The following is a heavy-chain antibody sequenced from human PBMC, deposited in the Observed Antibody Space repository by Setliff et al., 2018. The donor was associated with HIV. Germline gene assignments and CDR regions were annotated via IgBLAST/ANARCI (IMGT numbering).Heavy chain of an antibody. CDR3: ARHDGTYCGGDCYLLGYFDL. J-gene: IGHJ2*01. Sequence: SETLSLTCAVSAYSLSGGYYWGWIRQPPGKGLEWIGSIYHSGSTYYNPSLKSRVTLSVDTSKNQFSLKLSSVTAADTAVYYCARHDGTYCGGDCYLLGYFDLWG. CDR1: AYSLSGGYY. V-gene: IGHV4-38-2*01. D-gene: IGHD2-21*02. CDR2: IYHSGST.